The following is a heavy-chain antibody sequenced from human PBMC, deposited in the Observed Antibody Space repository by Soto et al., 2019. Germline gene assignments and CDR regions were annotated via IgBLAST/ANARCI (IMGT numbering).Heavy chain of an antibody. J-gene: IGHJ4*02. CDR1: GFTFSSHA. D-gene: IGHD6-13*01. Sequence: EVQLLESGGGLVQPGGSLRLSCEASGFTFSSHAMSWFRQAPGKVLEGVSAISGSDAGTFDADSVRGRFTISRDNSKNTLYLHMPSLRIEDTAIYYCTIGTSPRSSCYFDFWGQGSLVTVSS. V-gene: IGHV3-23*01. CDR2: ISGSDAGT. CDR3: TIGTSPRSSCYFDF.